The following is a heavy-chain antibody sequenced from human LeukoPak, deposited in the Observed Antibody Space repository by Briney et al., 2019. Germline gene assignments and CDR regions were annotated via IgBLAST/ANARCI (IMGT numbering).Heavy chain of an antibody. Sequence: SETLSLTCTVSGGSISSYYWSWIRQPPGKGLEWIGYIYYSGSTNYNPSLKGRVTISVDTSKNQFSLKLSSVTAADTAVYYCARETAAAGNDAFDIWGQGTMVTVSS. J-gene: IGHJ3*02. CDR1: GGSISSYY. V-gene: IGHV4-59*01. D-gene: IGHD6-13*01. CDR3: ARETAAAGNDAFDI. CDR2: IYYSGST.